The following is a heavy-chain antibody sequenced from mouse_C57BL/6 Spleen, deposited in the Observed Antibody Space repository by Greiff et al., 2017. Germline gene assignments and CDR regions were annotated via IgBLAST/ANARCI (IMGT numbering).Heavy chain of an antibody. D-gene: IGHD2-3*01. V-gene: IGHV1-64*01. CDR2: IHPNSGST. Sequence: VQLQQPGAELVKPGASVKLSCKASGYTFTSYWMHWVKQRPGQGLEWIGMIHPNSGSTNYNEKFKSKATLTVDKSSSTAYMQLSSLTSEDSAVYYCARGDDGYYVYFDYWGQGTTLTVSS. J-gene: IGHJ2*01. CDR3: ARGDDGYYVYFDY. CDR1: GYTFTSYW.